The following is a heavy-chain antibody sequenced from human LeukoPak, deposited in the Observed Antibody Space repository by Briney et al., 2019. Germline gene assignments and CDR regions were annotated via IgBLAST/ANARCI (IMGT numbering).Heavy chain of an antibody. V-gene: IGHV4-39*07. D-gene: IGHD3-10*01. CDR1: GGSITSSSYY. J-gene: IGHJ5*02. CDR3: AREYGFGEVDP. CDR2: FYYSGST. Sequence: SETLSLTCTVSGGSITSSSYYWGWIRQPPGKGLQWIGSFYYSGSTYYNPSLKSRVTIYVDTSKNQFSLKLSSVTAADTAVYYCAREYGFGEVDPWGQGTLVTVSS.